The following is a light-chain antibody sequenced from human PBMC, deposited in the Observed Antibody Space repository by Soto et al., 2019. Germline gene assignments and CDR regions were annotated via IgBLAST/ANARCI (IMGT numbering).Light chain of an antibody. Sequence: IVLTQSPATLSLSPGERATLSCRASQSVSSFLVWFQQKPGQPPRLLIYDASNRATGIPARFSGSGSGTDFTLTISSLEPEDFAVYYCQQRSNWPPWTFGQGTKVEIK. J-gene: IGKJ1*01. CDR1: QSVSSF. CDR3: QQRSNWPPWT. CDR2: DAS. V-gene: IGKV3-11*01.